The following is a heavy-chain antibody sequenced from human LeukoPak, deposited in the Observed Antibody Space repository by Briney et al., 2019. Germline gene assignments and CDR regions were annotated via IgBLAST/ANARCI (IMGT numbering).Heavy chain of an antibody. CDR1: GFTFSSYA. Sequence: PGGSLRLSCAASGFTFSSYAMHWVRQAPGKGLEWVAVISYDGSNKYYVDSVKGRFTISRDNSKNTLYLQMNSLRAEDTAVYYCARDGTAASYYYYYMDVWGKGTTVTVSS. V-gene: IGHV3-30*04. CDR2: ISYDGSNK. D-gene: IGHD2-21*02. CDR3: ARDGTAASYYYYYMDV. J-gene: IGHJ6*03.